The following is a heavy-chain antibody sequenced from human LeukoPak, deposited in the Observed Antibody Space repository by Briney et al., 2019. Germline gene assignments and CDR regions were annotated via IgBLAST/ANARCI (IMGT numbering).Heavy chain of an antibody. CDR2: INPNSGGT. CDR1: GYTFTGYY. J-gene: IGHJ5*02. V-gene: IGHV1-2*06. CDR3: AGDGDESSSWYPNWFDP. Sequence: VPSVEVSCKASGYTFTGYYMHWVRQAPGQGLEWMGRINPNSGGTNYAQKFQGRVTMTRDTSISTAYMELSRLRSDDTAVYYCAGDGDESSSWYPNWFDPWGQGTLVTVSS. D-gene: IGHD6-13*01.